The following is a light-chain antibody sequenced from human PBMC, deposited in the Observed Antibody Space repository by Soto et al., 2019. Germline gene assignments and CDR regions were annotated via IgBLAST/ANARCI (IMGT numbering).Light chain of an antibody. CDR3: GSYTSSTTPVV. CDR2: DVS. V-gene: IGLV2-14*03. J-gene: IGLJ2*01. CDR1: SSDIGGYNY. Sequence: QSALTQPASVSGSPGQSITISCTGTSSDIGGYNYVSWYQQHPGKAPKLIIYDVSNRPSTISDRFSGSKSGNSASLTISGLQAEDEADYFCGSYTSSTTPVVFGGGTKLTV.